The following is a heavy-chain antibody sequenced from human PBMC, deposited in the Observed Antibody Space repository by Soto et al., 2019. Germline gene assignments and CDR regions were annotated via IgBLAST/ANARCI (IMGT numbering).Heavy chain of an antibody. V-gene: IGHV4-59*08. Sequence: SETLSLTCTVSGGAIRDYYWVWIRQSPGKGLEWNGYIYYTGTTKYNRALKRRVTISIDSSKNKFYLKLDSVTAADTAVYYCARPGGYYQAFD. CDR1: GGAIRDYY. CDR3: ARPGGYYQAFD. CDR2: IYYTGTT. J-gene: IGHJ4*01. D-gene: IGHD3-22*01.